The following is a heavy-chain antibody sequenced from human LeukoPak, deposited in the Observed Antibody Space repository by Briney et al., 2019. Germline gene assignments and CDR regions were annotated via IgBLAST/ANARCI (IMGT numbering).Heavy chain of an antibody. CDR3: ARDGIPAPGSHWFDP. D-gene: IGHD6-13*01. Sequence: SETLSLTCTVSGGSISSYYWSWIRQSPGKGLEWIGFIYYSGSTNYNPSLKSRVTISVDASKNQFSLKLSSVTAADTALYYCARDGIPAPGSHWFDPWGQGTLVTVSS. V-gene: IGHV4-59*01. CDR1: GGSISSYY. CDR2: IYYSGST. J-gene: IGHJ5*02.